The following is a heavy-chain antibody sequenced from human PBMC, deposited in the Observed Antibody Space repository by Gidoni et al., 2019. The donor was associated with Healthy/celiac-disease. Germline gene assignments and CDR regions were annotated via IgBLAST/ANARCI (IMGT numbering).Heavy chain of an antibody. CDR1: GFTVSSNY. CDR2: IYSGGST. D-gene: IGHD6-13*01. Sequence: EVQLVETGGGLIQPGGSLRLSCAASGFTVSSNYMRWVRQAPGKGLEWVSVIYSGGSTYYADSVKGRFTISRDNSKNTLYLQMNSLRAEDTAVYYCARAGEQQLVPFDYWGQGTLVTVSS. CDR3: ARAGEQQLVPFDY. J-gene: IGHJ4*02. V-gene: IGHV3-53*02.